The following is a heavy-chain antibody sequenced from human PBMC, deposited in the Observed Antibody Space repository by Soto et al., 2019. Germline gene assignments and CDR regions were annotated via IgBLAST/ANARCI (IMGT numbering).Heavy chain of an antibody. V-gene: IGHV3-23*01. Sequence: EVQLLESGGGLVQPGGSLRLSCAASGFTFSSYAMSCVRQAPGKGLEWVSAISGSGGSTYYADSVKGRFTISRDNSKNTLYLQMNSLRAEDTAVYYCAKELRITMVRGVKGWFDPWGQGTLVTVSS. CDR3: AKELRITMVRGVKGWFDP. CDR2: ISGSGGST. CDR1: GFTFSSYA. D-gene: IGHD3-10*01. J-gene: IGHJ5*02.